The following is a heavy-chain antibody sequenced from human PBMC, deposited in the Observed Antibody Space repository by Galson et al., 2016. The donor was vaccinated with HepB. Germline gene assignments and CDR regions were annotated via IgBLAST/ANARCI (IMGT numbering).Heavy chain of an antibody. CDR1: GYSISSGYY. D-gene: IGHD4-17*01. CDR3: ARAGTTVTTHYYYLDS. J-gene: IGHJ4*02. CDR2: FYRSETT. Sequence: SETLSLTCAVSGYSISSGYYWGWIRQSPGKGLEWIASFYRSETTYYAPSLKSRVTISVDTSKSQFSLKLSSVTAADTAVYYCARAGTTVTTHYYYLDSWGQGTLVTVSP. V-gene: IGHV4-38-2*01.